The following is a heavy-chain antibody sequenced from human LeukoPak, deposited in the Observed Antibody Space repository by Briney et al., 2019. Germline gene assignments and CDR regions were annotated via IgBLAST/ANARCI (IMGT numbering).Heavy chain of an antibody. CDR3: ARERRIVGATTSYYFDY. V-gene: IGHV1-46*01. D-gene: IGHD1-26*01. CDR1: RYTFTSYY. Sequence: ASVKVSCKASRYTFTSYYMHWVRQAPGQGLEWMGIINPSGGSTTYAQKFQGRVTMTRDTSTSTVYMELSSLRSEDTAVYYCARERRIVGATTSYYFDYWGRGTLVTVSS. CDR2: INPSGGST. J-gene: IGHJ4*02.